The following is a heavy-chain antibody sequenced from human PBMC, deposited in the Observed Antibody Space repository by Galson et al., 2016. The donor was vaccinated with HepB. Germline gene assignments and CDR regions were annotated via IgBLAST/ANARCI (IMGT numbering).Heavy chain of an antibody. CDR3: AKDLDSNGYSNPSYYYYGMDV. D-gene: IGHD3-22*01. CDR1: GFTFSSYG. V-gene: IGHV3-30*18. CDR2: ISYDGSNK. J-gene: IGHJ6*02. Sequence: SLRLSCAASGFTFSSYGMHWVRQAPGKGLEWVAVISYDGSNKYYADSVKGRFTISRENSKNTLYLQMNSLRAEDTALYYCAKDLDSNGYSNPSYYYYGMDVWGQGTTVTVSS.